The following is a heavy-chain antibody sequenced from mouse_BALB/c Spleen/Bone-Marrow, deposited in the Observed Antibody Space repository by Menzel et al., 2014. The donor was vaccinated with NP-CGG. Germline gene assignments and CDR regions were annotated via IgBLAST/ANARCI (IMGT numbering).Heavy chain of an antibody. CDR2: IDPANGNT. D-gene: IGHD2-1*01. CDR3: ARYGNYCYAMDY. V-gene: IGHV14-3*02. CDR1: GFNIKDTY. J-gene: IGHJ4*01. Sequence: VQLQQSGAELVKPGASVKLSCTASGFNIKDTYMHWVKQRPEQGLEWIGRIDPANGNTKYDPKFQGRATVTADTSSNTAYLQLSSLTSEDTAVYYCARYGNYCYAMDYWGQGTSVTVSS.